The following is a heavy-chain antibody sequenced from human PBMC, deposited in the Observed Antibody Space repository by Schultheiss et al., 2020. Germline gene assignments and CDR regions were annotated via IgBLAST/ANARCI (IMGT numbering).Heavy chain of an antibody. CDR2: ISGSGGST. CDR3: AKDLSSSDPWFDY. V-gene: IGHV3-23*01. J-gene: IGHJ4*02. Sequence: GGSLRLSCAASGFTFSSYSMNWVRQAPGKGLEWVSAISGSGGSTYYADSVKGRFTISRDNAKNTLYLQMNSLRAEDTAVYYCAKDLSSSDPWFDYWGQGTLVTVSS. CDR1: GFTFSSYS. D-gene: IGHD6-6*01.